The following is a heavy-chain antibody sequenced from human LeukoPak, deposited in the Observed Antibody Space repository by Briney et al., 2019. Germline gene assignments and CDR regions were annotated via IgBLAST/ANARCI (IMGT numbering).Heavy chain of an antibody. CDR1: GFTSSNYW. Sequence: GGSLRLSCAASGFTSSNYWMHWVRQSPGKGLMWVSRINSDGTTTRYADSVKGRFTISRDNAKNTLYLQINSLRAEDTAVYYCVRAPATVKFDPWGQGTLVTVSS. J-gene: IGHJ5*02. CDR2: INSDGTTT. CDR3: VRAPATVKFDP. V-gene: IGHV3-74*01. D-gene: IGHD3-16*02.